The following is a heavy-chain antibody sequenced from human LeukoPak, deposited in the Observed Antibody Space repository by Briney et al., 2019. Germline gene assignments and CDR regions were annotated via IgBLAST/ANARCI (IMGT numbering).Heavy chain of an antibody. CDR3: AREGAGSIPWFDP. D-gene: IGHD1-26*01. J-gene: IGHJ5*02. CDR2: IYYSGST. Sequence: SETLSLTCTVSGGSISSYYWSWIRQPPGKGLEWIGYIYYSGSTNYNPSLKSRVTISVDTSKNQFSLELSSVTAADTAVYYCAREGAGSIPWFDPWGQGTLVTVSS. V-gene: IGHV4-59*01. CDR1: GGSISSYY.